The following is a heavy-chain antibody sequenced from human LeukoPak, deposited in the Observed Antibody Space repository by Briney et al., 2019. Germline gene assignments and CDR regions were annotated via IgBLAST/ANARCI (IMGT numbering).Heavy chain of an antibody. CDR3: ARSPRWGSDYYFDY. J-gene: IGHJ4*02. CDR2: IYYSGST. D-gene: IGHD2-21*01. Sequence: SETLSLTCTVSGGSISSSSYYWGWIRQPPGKGLEWIGSIYYSGSTYYNPSLKSRVTISVDTSKNQFSLKLSSVTAADTAVYYCARSPRWGSDYYFDYWGQGTLVTVSS. V-gene: IGHV4-39*07. CDR1: GGSISSSSYY.